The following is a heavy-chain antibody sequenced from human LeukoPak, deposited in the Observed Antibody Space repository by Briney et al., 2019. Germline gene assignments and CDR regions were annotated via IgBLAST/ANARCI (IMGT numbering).Heavy chain of an antibody. CDR3: ARDSTSYDFWSGYSSGVPFDY. Sequence: ASVTVSCTASGYTFTSYGISWVRQAPGQGLEWMGWISAYNGNTNYAQKLQGRVTMTTDTSTSTAYMELRSLRSDDTAVYYCARDSTSYDFWSGYSSGVPFDYWGQGTLVTVSS. CDR1: GYTFTSYG. CDR2: ISAYNGNT. V-gene: IGHV1-18*01. J-gene: IGHJ4*02. D-gene: IGHD3-3*01.